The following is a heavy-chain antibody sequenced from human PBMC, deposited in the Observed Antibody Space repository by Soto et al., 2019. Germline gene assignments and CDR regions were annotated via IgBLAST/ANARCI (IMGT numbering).Heavy chain of an antibody. CDR1: GYTFTGYY. CDR2: INPNSGGT. D-gene: IGHD1-7*01. V-gene: IGHV1-2*04. CDR3: ATDLFGTGTTLRY. J-gene: IGHJ4*02. Sequence: QVQLMQSGAEVKKPGASVKVSCKASGYTFTGYYMHWVRQAPGQGLEWMGWINPNSGGTNYAQKFQGWVTMTRDTSISTAYMELSRLRSDDTAVYYCATDLFGTGTTLRYWGQGTLVTVSS.